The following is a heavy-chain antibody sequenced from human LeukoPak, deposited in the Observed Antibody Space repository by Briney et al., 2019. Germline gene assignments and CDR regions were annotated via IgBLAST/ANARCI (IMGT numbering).Heavy chain of an antibody. Sequence: GASVKVSCKASGYTFTGYYMYWVRQAPGQGLEWMGWINPNSGGTNYAQKFQGRVTMTRDTSISTAYMELSRLRSDDTAVYYCARRYSYSSPISDWGQGTLVTVSS. J-gene: IGHJ4*02. V-gene: IGHV1-2*02. D-gene: IGHD6-13*01. CDR1: GYTFTGYY. CDR3: ARRYSYSSPISD. CDR2: INPNSGGT.